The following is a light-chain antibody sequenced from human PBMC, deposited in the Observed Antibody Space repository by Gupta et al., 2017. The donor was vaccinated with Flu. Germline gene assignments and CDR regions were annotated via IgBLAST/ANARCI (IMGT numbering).Light chain of an antibody. Sequence: DIQMTQSPSSLSASVGDRVTITCQASQGISNYLNWYQQKPGKAPKLLIYDASNLETGVPSRFSGSGSGTDFTFTISSLQPEDIATYYCQHEDNLLHHFGPGTKVDIK. CDR2: DAS. V-gene: IGKV1-33*01. CDR1: QGISNY. J-gene: IGKJ3*01. CDR3: QHEDNLLHH.